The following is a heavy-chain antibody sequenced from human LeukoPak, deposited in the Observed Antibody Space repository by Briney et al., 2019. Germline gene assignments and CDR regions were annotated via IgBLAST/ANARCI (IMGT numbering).Heavy chain of an antibody. D-gene: IGHD6-13*01. CDR2: MNPNSGNT. V-gene: IGHV1-8*01. CDR1: GYTFTSYD. Sequence: ASVKVSCKASGYTFTSYDINWVRQAPGQGLEWMGWMNPNSGNTGYAQKFQGRVTMTRNTSISTACMELSSLRSEDTAVYYCARSIAAAGMGWFDPWGQGTLVTVSS. CDR3: ARSIAAAGMGWFDP. J-gene: IGHJ5*02.